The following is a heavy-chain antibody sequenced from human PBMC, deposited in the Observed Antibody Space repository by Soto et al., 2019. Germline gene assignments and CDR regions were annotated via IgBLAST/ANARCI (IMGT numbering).Heavy chain of an antibody. J-gene: IGHJ4*02. D-gene: IGHD3-16*01. CDR3: AIGGHMSWFKY. V-gene: IGHV3-23*01. Sequence: EVQLLDSGGGLVQPGESLRLSCAASGFTFSSRAMTWIRQTPGKGLEWVSTISGNGGDTFYADSMRGRVTISRDNSKSTLYLQMDGLRVEDTALYYCAIGGHMSWFKYWGQGTLVTVSS. CDR1: GFTFSSRA. CDR2: ISGNGGDT.